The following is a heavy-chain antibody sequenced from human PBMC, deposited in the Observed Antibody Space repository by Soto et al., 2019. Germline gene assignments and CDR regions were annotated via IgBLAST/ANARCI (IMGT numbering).Heavy chain of an antibody. CDR3: ARVSGIYYYGMDV. J-gene: IGHJ6*02. D-gene: IGHD3-10*01. V-gene: IGHV4-34*01. CDR2: INHSGST. CDR1: GRTFSDYY. Sequence: SDTLSHTCAVSGRTFSDYYWSRIRQPPGKGLEWIGEINHSGSTNYNPSLKSRVTISVDTSKNQFSLKLSSVTAADTAVYYCARVSGIYYYGMDVWGQGTTVT.